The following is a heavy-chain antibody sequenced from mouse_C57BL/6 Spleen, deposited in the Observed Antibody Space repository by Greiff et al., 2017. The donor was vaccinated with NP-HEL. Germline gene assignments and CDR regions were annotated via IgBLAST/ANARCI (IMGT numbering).Heavy chain of an antibody. CDR2: INPSSGYT. CDR3: ARGYYCSSYAMDY. CDR1: GYTFTSYW. D-gene: IGHD1-1*01. Sequence: VQLQQSGAELAKPGASVKLSCKASGYTFTSYWMHWVKQRPGQGLEWIGYINPSSGYTKYNQKFKDKATLTADKSSSTAYMQLSSLTYEDSAVYYCARGYYCSSYAMDYWGQGTSVTVSS. J-gene: IGHJ4*01. V-gene: IGHV1-7*01.